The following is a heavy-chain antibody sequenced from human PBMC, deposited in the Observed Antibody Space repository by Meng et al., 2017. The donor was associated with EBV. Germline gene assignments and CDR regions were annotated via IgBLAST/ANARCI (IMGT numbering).Heavy chain of an antibody. CDR2: TSGSVNT. CDR3: AKNGAYCLEY. Sequence: PVLVKPSGTLSLHSADTRGDIHNSHRLRWVLQPPGKGLEWIGQTSGSVNTAYTPSLKSRVTISVDKSKNRLSLTLSSVTAADTAVYYWAKNGAYCLEYWGQGILVTVSS. J-gene: IGHJ4*02. V-gene: IGHV4-4*02. D-gene: IGHD2-8*02. CDR1: RGDIHNSHR.